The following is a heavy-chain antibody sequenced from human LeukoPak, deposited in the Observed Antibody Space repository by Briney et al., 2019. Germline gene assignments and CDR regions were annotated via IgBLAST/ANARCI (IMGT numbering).Heavy chain of an antibody. J-gene: IGHJ3*02. CDR1: GLTFSGSD. V-gene: IGHV3-73*01. CDR3: TRVYSSAYGSFDI. CDR2: IRSKTNNYAT. Sequence: GGSLRLSRTASGLTFSGSDIHWVRQASGKGLEWVGRIRSKTNNYATAYAVSVRGRFTISRDDSKNTAYLQMNSLKTEDTAIYYCTRVYSSAYGSFDIWGQGTMVTVSS. D-gene: IGHD6-19*01.